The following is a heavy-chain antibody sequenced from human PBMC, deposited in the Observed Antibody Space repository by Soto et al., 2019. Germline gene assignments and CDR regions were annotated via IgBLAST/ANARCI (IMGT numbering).Heavy chain of an antibody. CDR2: ISRSSDHM. V-gene: IGHV3-21*01. D-gene: IGHD2-15*01. CDR1: GFIFSTYS. CDR3: TRAISGGPFDY. J-gene: IGHJ4*02. Sequence: SGGSLRLSCAASGFIFSTYSMNWVRQTPGKGLEWVSSISRSSDHMYYADSVRGRFTISRDNAKNSLFLQMNSLRAEDTAVYYCTRAISGGPFDYWGQGALVTVSS.